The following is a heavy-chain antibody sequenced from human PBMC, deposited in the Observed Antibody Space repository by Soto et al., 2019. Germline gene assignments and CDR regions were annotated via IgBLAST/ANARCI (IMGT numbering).Heavy chain of an antibody. V-gene: IGHV1-18*01. CDR1: GYTFTSYG. Sequence: QVQLVQSGAEVKKPGASVKVSCKASGYTFTSYGISWVRQAPGQGLEWMGWISAYNGNTNYAQKLQGRVTMTTDTSTSTAYMELRSLSSDDTAVYYCARETTPIYYYYGMDVWGQGTTVTVSS. J-gene: IGHJ6*02. D-gene: IGHD4-17*01. CDR3: ARETTPIYYYYGMDV. CDR2: ISAYNGNT.